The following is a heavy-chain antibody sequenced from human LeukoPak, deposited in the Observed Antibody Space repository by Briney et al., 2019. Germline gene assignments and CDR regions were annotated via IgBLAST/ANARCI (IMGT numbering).Heavy chain of an antibody. CDR1: GYTFTSCD. Sequence: ASVKVSCKASGYTFTSCDINWVRQATGQGLEWMGWMNPNSGNTGYAQKFQGRVTITRNTSISTAYMELSSLRSEDTAVYYCASYSGYDYNYYYMDVWGKGTTVTVSS. V-gene: IGHV1-8*03. CDR2: MNPNSGNT. CDR3: ASYSGYDYNYYYMDV. J-gene: IGHJ6*03. D-gene: IGHD5-12*01.